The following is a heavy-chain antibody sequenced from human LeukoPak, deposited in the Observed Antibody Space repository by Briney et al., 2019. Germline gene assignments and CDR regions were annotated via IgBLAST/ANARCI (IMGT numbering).Heavy chain of an antibody. J-gene: IGHJ5*02. V-gene: IGHV4-59*01. Sequence: PSETLSLTCTVSGGSISSYYWSWIRQPPGKGLEWIGYIYYSGSTNYNPSLKSRVTISVDTSKNQFSLKLSSVTAADTAVYYCARAPDYYDSSGYYYDGWFDPWGQGTLVTVSS. CDR1: GGSISSYY. CDR3: ARAPDYYDSSGYYYDGWFDP. CDR2: IYYSGST. D-gene: IGHD3-22*01.